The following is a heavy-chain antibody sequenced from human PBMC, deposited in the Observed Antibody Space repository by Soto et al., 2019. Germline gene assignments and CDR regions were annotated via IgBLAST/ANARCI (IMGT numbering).Heavy chain of an antibody. J-gene: IGHJ4*02. CDR3: ARGPYDFWISYYHDY. CDR1: GGSFSGYY. Sequence: SETLSLTFAVYGGSFSGYYWSWIRPPPGKGLEWIGEINHSGSTNYNPSRKSRFTISVDTSKNQFSLKLSSVTAADTAVYYCARGPYDFWISYYHDYWGQGTLVTVSS. D-gene: IGHD3-3*01. V-gene: IGHV4-34*01. CDR2: INHSGST.